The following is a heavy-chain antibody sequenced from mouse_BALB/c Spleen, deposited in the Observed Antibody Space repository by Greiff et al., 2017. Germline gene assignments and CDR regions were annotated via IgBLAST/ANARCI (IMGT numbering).Heavy chain of an antibody. Sequence: SGPELVKPGASVKISCKASGYSFTGYFMNWVMQSHGKSLEWIGRINPYNGDTFYNQKFKGKATLTVDKSSSTAHMELRSLASEDSAVYYCARERRGYYGPGLDYWGQGTTLTVSS. CDR1: GYSFTGYF. V-gene: IGHV1-20*02. CDR2: INPYNGDT. D-gene: IGHD1-2*01. CDR3: ARERRGYYGPGLDY. J-gene: IGHJ2*01.